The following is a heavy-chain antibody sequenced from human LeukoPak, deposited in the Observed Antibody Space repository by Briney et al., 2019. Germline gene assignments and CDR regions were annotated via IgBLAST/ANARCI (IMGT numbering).Heavy chain of an antibody. D-gene: IGHD2-2*02. CDR1: GYTFTGYY. CDR2: ISAYNGNT. J-gene: IGHJ4*02. V-gene: IGHV1-18*04. CDR3: ARSGYCSSTSCYSYYLVVDY. Sequence: GASVKVSCKASGYTFTGYYMHWVRQAPGQGLEWMGWISAYNGNTNYAQKLQGRVTMTTDTSTSTAYMELRSLRSDDTAVYYCARSGYCSSTSCYSYYLVVDYWGQGTLVTVSS.